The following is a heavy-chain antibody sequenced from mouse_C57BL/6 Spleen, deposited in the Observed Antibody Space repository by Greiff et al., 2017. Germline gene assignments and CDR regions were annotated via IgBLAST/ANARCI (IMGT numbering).Heavy chain of an antibody. CDR2: ISSGGDYI. D-gene: IGHD3-2*02. J-gene: IGHJ2*01. V-gene: IGHV5-9-1*02. Sequence: EVMFVESGEGLVKPGGSLKLSCAASGFTFSSYAMSWVRQTPEKRLEWVAYISSGGDYIYYADTVKGRFTISRDNARNTLYLQMSSLKSEDTAMYYCTRDSSGYFDYWGQGTTLTVSS. CDR3: TRDSSGYFDY. CDR1: GFTFSSYA.